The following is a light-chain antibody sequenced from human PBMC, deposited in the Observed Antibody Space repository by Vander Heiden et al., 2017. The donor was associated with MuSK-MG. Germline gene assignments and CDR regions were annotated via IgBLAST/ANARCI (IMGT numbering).Light chain of an antibody. Sequence: SYVLTQPPSVSVAPGQTARITCGGNNIGSKSVHWYQQKPGQAPVLVFFDDSDRPSGIPERFSGPNSGNTATLTLPRVEAGEEADYYCQLRNSSSAHVVCGGGTRLT. CDR1: NIGSKS. J-gene: IGLJ2*01. CDR3: QLRNSSSAHVV. CDR2: DDS. V-gene: IGLV3-21*02.